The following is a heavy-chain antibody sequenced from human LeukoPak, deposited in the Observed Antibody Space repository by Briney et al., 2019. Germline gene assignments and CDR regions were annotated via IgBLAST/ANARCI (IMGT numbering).Heavy chain of an antibody. CDR3: ARSGDYGDYLCAFGI. V-gene: IGHV3-66*01. CDR1: GFTVSSNY. J-gene: IGHJ3*02. CDR2: IYSGGST. D-gene: IGHD4-17*01. Sequence: GGSLRLSCAASGFTVSSNYMSWVRQAPGKGLEWVSVIYSGGSTYYADSVRGRFTISRDNSKNTLYLQMNSLRAEDTAVYYCARSGDYGDYLCAFGIWGQGTMVTVSS.